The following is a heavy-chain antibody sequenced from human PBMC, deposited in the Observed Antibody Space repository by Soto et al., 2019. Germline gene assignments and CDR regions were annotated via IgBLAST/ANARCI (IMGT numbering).Heavy chain of an antibody. V-gene: IGHV1-69*06. D-gene: IGHD3-22*01. Sequence: ASVKVSCKASGGTFSSYAISWVRQAPGQGLEWMGGIIPIFGTANYAQKFQGRVTITADKSTSTAYVELSSLRSEDTAVYYCASGYDSSGYLFDYWGQGTLVTVSS. CDR2: IIPIFGTA. CDR3: ASGYDSSGYLFDY. CDR1: GGTFSSYA. J-gene: IGHJ4*02.